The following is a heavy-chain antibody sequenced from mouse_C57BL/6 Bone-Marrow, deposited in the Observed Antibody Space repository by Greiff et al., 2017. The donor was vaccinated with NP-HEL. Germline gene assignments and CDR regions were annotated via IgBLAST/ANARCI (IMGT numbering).Heavy chain of an antibody. D-gene: IGHD1-1*01. CDR1: GFTFSDYG. CDR3: AFYYYGSSYDYFDY. CDR2: ISSGSSTI. V-gene: IGHV5-17*01. Sequence: EVMLVESGGGLVKPGGSLKLSCAASGFTFSDYGMHWVRQAPEKGLEWVAYISSGSSTIYYADTVKGRFTISRDNAKNTLFLQMTSLRSEDTAMYSCAFYYYGSSYDYFDYWGQGTTLTVSS. J-gene: IGHJ2*01.